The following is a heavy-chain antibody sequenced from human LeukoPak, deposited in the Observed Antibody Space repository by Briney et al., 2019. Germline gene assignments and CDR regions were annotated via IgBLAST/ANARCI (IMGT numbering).Heavy chain of an antibody. J-gene: IGHJ4*02. D-gene: IGHD5-18*01. V-gene: IGHV3-48*02. CDR2: ISSSSSTI. Sequence: GGSLRLSCTASGFTFSSYAMNWVRHDPGKGLQWVSYISSSSSTIYYADSVKGRFTISRDNAKNSLYLQMNSLRDEDTAVYYCAREIYTAVIKGVDYWGQGTLVTVSS. CDR1: GFTFSSYA. CDR3: AREIYTAVIKGVDY.